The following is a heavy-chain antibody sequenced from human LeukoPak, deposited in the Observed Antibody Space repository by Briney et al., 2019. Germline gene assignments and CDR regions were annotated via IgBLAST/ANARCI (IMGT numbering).Heavy chain of an antibody. J-gene: IGHJ6*03. CDR3: ASGSGGAYFYYYMDV. CDR1: GGSTSSSSYY. CDR2: IYYSGST. D-gene: IGHD4-17*01. Sequence: SETLSLTCTVSGGSTSSSSYYWGWIRQPPGKGLEWIGSIYYSGSTYYNPSLKSRVTISVDTSKNQFSLKLSSVTAADTAVYYCASGSGGAYFYYYMDVWGKGTTVTISS. V-gene: IGHV4-39*01.